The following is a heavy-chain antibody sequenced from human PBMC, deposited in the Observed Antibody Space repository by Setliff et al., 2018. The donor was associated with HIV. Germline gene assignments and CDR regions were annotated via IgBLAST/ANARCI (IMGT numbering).Heavy chain of an antibody. V-gene: IGHV3-21*01. D-gene: IGHD5-18*01. Sequence: LRLSCAASGFTFSSYSMNWVRQAPGKGLEWVSSISSSSSFIYYTDSVKGRFTISRDNAKNSLYLQMKSLRAEDTAVYYCARVAAYGYLSHYFDYWGQGTLVTVSS. J-gene: IGHJ4*02. CDR2: ISSSSSFI. CDR3: ARVAAYGYLSHYFDY. CDR1: GFTFSSYS.